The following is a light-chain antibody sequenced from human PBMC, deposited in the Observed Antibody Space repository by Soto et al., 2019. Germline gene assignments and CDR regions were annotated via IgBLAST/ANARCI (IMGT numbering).Light chain of an antibody. J-gene: IGKJ1*01. CDR2: AAS. Sequence: ISQVPASLSESVGDRVTITCRASQNINNYLNWYQQKPGKAPKLLIYAASSLQSGVPSRFSGSGSGTDCTLTSTRVQAEDFAPYYCHQSFSTLWTFGQGTKVDIK. V-gene: IGKV1-39*01. CDR3: HQSFSTLWT. CDR1: QNINNY.